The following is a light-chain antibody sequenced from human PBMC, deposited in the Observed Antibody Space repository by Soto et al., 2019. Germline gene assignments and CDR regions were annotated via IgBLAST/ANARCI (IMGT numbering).Light chain of an antibody. Sequence: EIVMTQSPATLSVSPGERATLSCRASQSVSSNLAWYQQKPGQAPRLLIYGASTRATGIPARFSGSGSWTAFTLTIISLQSEDFAVYYRQQYYNWPLTFGGGTKVEIK. J-gene: IGKJ4*01. CDR2: GAS. CDR3: QQYYNWPLT. CDR1: QSVSSN. V-gene: IGKV3-15*01.